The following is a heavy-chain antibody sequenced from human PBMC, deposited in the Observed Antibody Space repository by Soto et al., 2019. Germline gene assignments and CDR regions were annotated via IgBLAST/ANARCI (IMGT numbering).Heavy chain of an antibody. Sequence: ASVKVSCKASGYSFTNNDVTWVRQATGQGLEWMGWMNPGSGDTGYAQKFQGRVTMTRDISIATAYMELSSLRSEDTAVYYCARELGSYYFDYWGQGTLVTVSS. D-gene: IGHD6-13*01. CDR2: MNPGSGDT. CDR3: ARELGSYYFDY. CDR1: GYSFTNND. J-gene: IGHJ4*02. V-gene: IGHV1-8*01.